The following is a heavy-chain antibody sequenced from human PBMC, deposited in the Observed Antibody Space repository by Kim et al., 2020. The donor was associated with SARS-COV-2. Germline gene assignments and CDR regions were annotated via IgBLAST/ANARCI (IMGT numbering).Heavy chain of an antibody. CDR3: ARDYYDSSGLSSGAFDI. CDR2: IIPIFGTA. J-gene: IGHJ3*02. CDR1: GGTFSSYA. D-gene: IGHD3-22*01. V-gene: IGHV1-69*13. Sequence: SVKVSCKASGGTFSSYAISWVRQAPGQGLEWMGGIIPIFGTANYAQKFQGRVTITADESTSTAYMELSSLRSEDTAVYYCARDYYDSSGLSSGAFDIWGQGTMVTVSS.